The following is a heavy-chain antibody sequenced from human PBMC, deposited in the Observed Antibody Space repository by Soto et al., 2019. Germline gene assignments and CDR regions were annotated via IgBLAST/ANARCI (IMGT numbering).Heavy chain of an antibody. V-gene: IGHV4-31*03. CDR2: MYNSVST. Sequence: QVQLQESGPGLVKPSQTLSLTCTVSGGSISSGGYYWSWIRQHPGKGLEWIGYMYNSVSTYYNPSLXSXXTISVDKSKNQFSLKLSSVTAAATAVYYCSRDPQYWGQGTLVTVSS. CDR1: GGSISSGGYY. J-gene: IGHJ4*02. CDR3: SRDPQY.